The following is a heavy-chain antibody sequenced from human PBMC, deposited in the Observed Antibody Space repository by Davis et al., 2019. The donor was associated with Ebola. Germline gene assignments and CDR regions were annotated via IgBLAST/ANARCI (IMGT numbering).Heavy chain of an antibody. J-gene: IGHJ6*02. D-gene: IGHD4/OR15-4a*01. V-gene: IGHV3-23*01. Sequence: GESLKISCAASGFTFSSYAMSWVRQAPGKGLEWVSAISGSGGSTYYADSVKGRFTISRDNSKNTLHLQMNSLRAEDTAVYYCAKDLTQYYYYGMDVWGQGTTVTVSS. CDR1: GFTFSSYA. CDR3: AKDLTQYYYYGMDV. CDR2: ISGSGGST.